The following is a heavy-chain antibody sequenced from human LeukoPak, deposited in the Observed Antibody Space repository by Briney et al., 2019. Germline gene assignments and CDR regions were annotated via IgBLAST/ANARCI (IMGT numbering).Heavy chain of an antibody. V-gene: IGHV4-59*01. CDR2: IYYSGST. J-gene: IGHJ4*02. Sequence: PSETLSLTCTVSGGSISSYYWSWIRQPPGKGLEWIGYIYYSGSTNYKPSLKSRVTISVDTSKNQFSLKLSSVTAADTAVYCCARGLYYGSGSYYDYWGQGTLVTVSS. D-gene: IGHD3-10*01. CDR1: GGSISSYY. CDR3: ARGLYYGSGSYYDY.